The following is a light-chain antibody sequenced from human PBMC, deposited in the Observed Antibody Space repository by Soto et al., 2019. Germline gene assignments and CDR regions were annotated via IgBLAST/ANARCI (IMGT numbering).Light chain of an antibody. J-gene: IGKJ4*01. CDR2: GAS. Sequence: EIVLTQSPGTLSLSPGERATLSCRASQSVSSSYLAWYQQKPGQAPRLLIYGASSRATGIPDRFSGSGSGTDLTLTVSRLEPEEFAVYYCQHFGSLVLTFGGGTKVEIK. CDR3: QHFGSLVLT. CDR1: QSVSSSY. V-gene: IGKV3-20*01.